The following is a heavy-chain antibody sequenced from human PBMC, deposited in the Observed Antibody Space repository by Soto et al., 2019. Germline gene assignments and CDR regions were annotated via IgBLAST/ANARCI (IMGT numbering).Heavy chain of an antibody. CDR2: IIPILGIA. CDR1: GGTFSSYT. Sequence: QVQLVQSGAEVKKPGSSVKVSCKASGGTFSSYTISWVRQAPGQGLEWMGRIIPILGIAKYAQKFQGRVTITADKSTSTAYMELSSLRSEDTAVYYCARQPVDDGYPDYWGQGTLVTVSS. J-gene: IGHJ4*02. D-gene: IGHD5-12*01. V-gene: IGHV1-69*02. CDR3: ARQPVDDGYPDY.